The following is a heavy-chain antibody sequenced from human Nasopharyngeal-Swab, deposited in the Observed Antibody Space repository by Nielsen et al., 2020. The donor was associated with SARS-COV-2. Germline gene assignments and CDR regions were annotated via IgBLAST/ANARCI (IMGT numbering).Heavy chain of an antibody. Sequence: GESLKISCAASGFTFSSYGMHWVRQAPGKGLEWVAVISYDGSNKYYADSVKGRFTISRDNSKNTLYLQMNSLRAEDTAVYYCAKDGYCGGDCYGLNAFDIWGQGTMVTVSS. CDR1: GFTFSSYG. D-gene: IGHD2-21*02. J-gene: IGHJ3*02. V-gene: IGHV3-30*18. CDR3: AKDGYCGGDCYGLNAFDI. CDR2: ISYDGSNK.